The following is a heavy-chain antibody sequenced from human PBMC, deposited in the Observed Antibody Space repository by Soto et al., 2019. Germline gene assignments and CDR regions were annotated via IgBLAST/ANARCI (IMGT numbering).Heavy chain of an antibody. V-gene: IGHV4-39*01. Sequence: SETLSLTCTVSGGSISSSSYYWGWIRQPPGKGLEWIGSIYYSGSTYYNPSLKSRVTISVDTSKNQFSLKLSSVTAADTAVYYCARMDTAMAPLDYWGQATLVTVSS. D-gene: IGHD5-18*01. CDR2: IYYSGST. CDR1: GGSISSSSYY. J-gene: IGHJ4*02. CDR3: ARMDTAMAPLDY.